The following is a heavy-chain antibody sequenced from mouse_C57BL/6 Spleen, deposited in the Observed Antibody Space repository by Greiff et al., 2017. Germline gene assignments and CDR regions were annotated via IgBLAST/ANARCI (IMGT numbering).Heavy chain of an antibody. CDR2: ISDGGSYT. CDR3: ARDEREGWYFDV. CDR1: GFTFSSYA. V-gene: IGHV5-4*01. Sequence: EVQLVESGGGLVKPGGSLKLSCAASGFTFSSYAMSWVRQTPEKRLEWVATISDGGSYTYYPDNVKGRFTISRDNAKNNLYLQMSHLKSEDTAMYYCARDEREGWYFDVWGTGTTVTVSS. J-gene: IGHJ1*03.